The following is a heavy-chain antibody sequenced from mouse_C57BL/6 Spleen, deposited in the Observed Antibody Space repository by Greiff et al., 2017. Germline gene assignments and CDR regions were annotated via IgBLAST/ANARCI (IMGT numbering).Heavy chain of an antibody. CDR3: ARSITTVVDYVDY. V-gene: IGHV1-64*01. CDR1: GYTFTSYW. J-gene: IGHJ2*01. D-gene: IGHD1-1*01. CDR2: IHPNSGST. Sequence: QVQLQQPGAELVKPGASVTLSCKASGYTFTSYWMHWVKQRPGQGLEWIGMIHPNSGSTNYNEKFKSKATLTVDKSSSTADMQLSSLTSEDSAVYYCARSITTVVDYVDYWGQGTTLTVSS.